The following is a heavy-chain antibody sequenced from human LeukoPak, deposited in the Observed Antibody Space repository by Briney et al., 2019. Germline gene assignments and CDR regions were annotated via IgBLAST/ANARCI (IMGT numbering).Heavy chain of an antibody. CDR2: INHSGST. V-gene: IGHV4-34*01. J-gene: IGHJ5*02. CDR3: ARDLDYGDYGIDP. D-gene: IGHD4-17*01. Sequence: SETLSLTCAVYGGSFSGYYWSWIRQPPGKGLEWIGEINHSGSTNYNPSLKSRVTISVDTSKNQFSLKLSSVTAADTAVYYCARDLDYGDYGIDPWGQGTLVTVSS. CDR1: GGSFSGYY.